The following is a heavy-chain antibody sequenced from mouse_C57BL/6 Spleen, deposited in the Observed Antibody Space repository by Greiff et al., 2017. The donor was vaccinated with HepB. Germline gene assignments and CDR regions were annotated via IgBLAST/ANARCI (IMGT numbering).Heavy chain of an antibody. V-gene: IGHV5-4*03. Sequence: DVKLQESGGGLVKPGGSLKLSCAASGFTFSSYAMSWVRQTPEKRLEWVATISDGGSYTYYPDNVKGRFTISRDNAKNNLYLQMSHLKSEDTAMYYCALIYDGYLAWFAYWGQGTLVTVSA. D-gene: IGHD2-3*01. J-gene: IGHJ3*01. CDR1: GFTFSSYA. CDR2: ISDGGSYT. CDR3: ALIYDGYLAWFAY.